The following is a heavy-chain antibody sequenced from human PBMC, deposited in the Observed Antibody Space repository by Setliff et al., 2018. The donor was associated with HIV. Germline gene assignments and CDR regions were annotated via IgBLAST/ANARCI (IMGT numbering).Heavy chain of an antibody. CDR3: ARDPRASGSYSYFDY. CDR1: GFTFSSYS. Sequence: GGSLRLSCAASGFTFSSYSMNWVRQAPGKGLEWVSSISSRSADIYYADSVRGRFTISRDNARNSLLLQMNSLRADDTAVYYCARDPRASGSYSYFDYWGLGTLVTVSS. D-gene: IGHD1-26*01. CDR2: ISSRSADI. J-gene: IGHJ4*02. V-gene: IGHV3-21*01.